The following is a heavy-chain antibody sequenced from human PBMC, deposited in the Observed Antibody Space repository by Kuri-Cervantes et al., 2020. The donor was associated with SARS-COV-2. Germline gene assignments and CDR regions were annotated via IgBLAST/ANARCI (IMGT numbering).Heavy chain of an antibody. V-gene: IGHV3-30*18. CDR3: AKEDTIVVVPAAIVLSSYYGMDD. CDR1: EFTFRTYG. Sequence: GGSRRLSCAASEFTFRTYGMPWVRQAPGKGLEWVAVVSYDGSKKYYADYVKGRLTISRDNSKNTLYLQMNRLRAEDTAVYYCAKEDTIVVVPAAIVLSSYYGMDDCGQAIT. J-gene: IGHJ6*01. D-gene: IGHD2-2*01. CDR2: VSYDGSKK.